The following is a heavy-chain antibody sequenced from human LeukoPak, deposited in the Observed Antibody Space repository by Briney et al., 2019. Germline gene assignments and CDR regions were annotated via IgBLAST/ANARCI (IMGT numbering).Heavy chain of an antibody. D-gene: IGHD4-23*01. V-gene: IGHV1-18*04. CDR3: VRLGLPVPNSDYYFMDV. J-gene: IGHJ6*03. CDR2: IRTYNGDA. Sequence: ASVKVSCKASGYTFDSYAIAWVSQAPGQGLECMGWIRTYNGDANYGQTLQGRVSMTTDSSTDTAYLELRSLRSDDTADYFCVRLGLPVPNSDYYFMDVWGKGTTVSVSS. CDR1: GYTFDSYA.